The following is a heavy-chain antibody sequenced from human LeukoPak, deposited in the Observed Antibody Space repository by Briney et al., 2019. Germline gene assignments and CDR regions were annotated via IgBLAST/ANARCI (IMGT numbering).Heavy chain of an antibody. CDR3: ARQDGFQSYYFDY. CDR2: IYPGDSDT. D-gene: IGHD5-24*01. V-gene: IGHV5-51*01. J-gene: IGHJ4*02. Sequence: GESLKISCSASGYSFTHYWIAWVRQVPGKGLEWMGIIYPGDSDTRYSPSFQGQVTISVDKSISTASLQWSSLKASDTAMYYCARQDGFQSYYFDYWGQGTLVTVSS. CDR1: GYSFTHYW.